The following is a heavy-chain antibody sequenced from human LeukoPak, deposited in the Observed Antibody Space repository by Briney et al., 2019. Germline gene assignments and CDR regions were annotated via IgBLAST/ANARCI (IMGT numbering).Heavy chain of an antibody. D-gene: IGHD3-10*01. V-gene: IGHV1-18*01. CDR2: ISAYNGNT. Sequence: ASVKVSCKASGYTFTTYGITWVRQAPGQGLEWMGWISAYNGNTNYAQNLQGRVTMTTDTPTSTAYLELRSLRSDDTAVYYCARATMVRGVTFHPDYWGQGTLVTVSS. CDR3: ARATMVRGVTFHPDY. J-gene: IGHJ4*02. CDR1: GYTFTTYG.